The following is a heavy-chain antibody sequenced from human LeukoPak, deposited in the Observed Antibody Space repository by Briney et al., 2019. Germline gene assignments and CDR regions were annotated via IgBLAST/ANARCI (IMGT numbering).Heavy chain of an antibody. J-gene: IGHJ6*02. CDR1: GFTFRIYA. Sequence: GGSLRLSCAASGFTFRIYAMSWVRQAPGRGLEWVSGISGSDASTFYADSVMGRFTISRDNSMNTLYLQMNNVRAEDAAIYFCARRGSEWNSYFYPMDVWGQGTTVTVSS. CDR2: ISGSDAST. V-gene: IGHV3-23*01. CDR3: ARRGSEWNSYFYPMDV. D-gene: IGHD3-3*01.